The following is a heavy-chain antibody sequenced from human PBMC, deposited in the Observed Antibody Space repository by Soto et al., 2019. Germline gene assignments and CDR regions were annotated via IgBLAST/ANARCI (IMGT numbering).Heavy chain of an antibody. D-gene: IGHD3-22*01. CDR2: ISAYNGNT. CDR1: GYTFTSYG. V-gene: IGHV1-18*04. CDR3: ARDGGQWLFSAFDI. Sequence: ASVKVSCKASGYTFTSYGISWVLQAPGQGLEWMGWISAYNGNTNYAQKLQGRVTMTTDTSTSTAYMELRSLRSDDTAVYYCARDGGQWLFSAFDIWGQGTMVTVSS. J-gene: IGHJ3*02.